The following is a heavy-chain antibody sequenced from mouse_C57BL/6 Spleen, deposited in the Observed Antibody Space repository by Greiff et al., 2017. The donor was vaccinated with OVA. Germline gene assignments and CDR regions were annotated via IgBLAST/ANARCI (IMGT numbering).Heavy chain of an antibody. CDR3: AGLDYYVYYAMDY. CDR1: GYTFTSYW. J-gene: IGHJ4*01. Sequence: QVQLQQPGAELVRPGSSVKLSCKASGYTFTSYWMHWVKQRPIQGLEWIGNIDPSDSETHYNQKFKDKATLTVDKSSSTAYMQLSSLTSEDSAVYYCAGLDYYVYYAMDYWGQGTSVTVSS. CDR2: IDPSDSET. D-gene: IGHD1-1*01. V-gene: IGHV1-52*01.